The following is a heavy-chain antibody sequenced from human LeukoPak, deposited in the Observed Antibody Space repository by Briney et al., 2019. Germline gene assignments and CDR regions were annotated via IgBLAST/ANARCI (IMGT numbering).Heavy chain of an antibody. CDR3: AEWAGDVKDSNKYFGPLDH. CDR1: GFTFSAYA. Sequence: PGGSLRLSCAASGFTFSAYALTWVRQAPGKGPEWVSSISVTSTYYADSVKGRFTISRDNSKNTLYLQMNTLRAEDTALYYCAEWAGDVKDSNKYFGPLDHWGQGTLVTVSS. V-gene: IGHV3-23*01. J-gene: IGHJ4*02. D-gene: IGHD1-26*01. CDR2: ISVTST.